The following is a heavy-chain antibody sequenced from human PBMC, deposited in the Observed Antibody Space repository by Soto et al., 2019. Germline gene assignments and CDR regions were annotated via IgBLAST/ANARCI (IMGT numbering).Heavy chain of an antibody. CDR1: GYTFTSYA. CDR3: ARSIAAAGKGMYYFDY. Sequence: QVQLVQSGAEVKKPGASVKVSCKASGYTFTSYAMHWVRKAPGQRLEWMGWINAGNGNTKYSQKFQGRVTITRDTSASTAYMELSSLRSEDTAVYYCARSIAAAGKGMYYFDYWGQGTLVTVSS. J-gene: IGHJ4*02. V-gene: IGHV1-3*01. CDR2: INAGNGNT. D-gene: IGHD6-13*01.